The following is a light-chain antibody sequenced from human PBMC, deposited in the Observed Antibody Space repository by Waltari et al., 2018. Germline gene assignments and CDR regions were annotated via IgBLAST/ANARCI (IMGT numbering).Light chain of an antibody. CDR2: AAS. CDR1: QSISSY. CDR3: QQSYSTPT. V-gene: IGKV1-39*01. J-gene: IGKJ4*01. Sequence: DIQMTQSPSSLSASVGDRVTITCRASQSISSYLNWYQQKPGKAPKLLIYAASSLQSGVPSRFSGSGSGTDFTLTISSLLPEDFATYYCQQSYSTPTFGGGTKVEIK.